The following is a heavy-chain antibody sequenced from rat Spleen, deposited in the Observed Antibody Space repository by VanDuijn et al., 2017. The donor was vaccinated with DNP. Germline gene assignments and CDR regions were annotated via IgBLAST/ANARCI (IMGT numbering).Heavy chain of an antibody. D-gene: IGHD4-3*01. CDR3: ARGKYNSDYFDY. CDR1: GHSITSSYR. V-gene: IGHV3-3*01. J-gene: IGHJ2*01. CDR2: IDSAGST. Sequence: EVQLQESGPGLVKPSQSLSLTCSVTGHSITSSYRWTWIRKFPGNKLQWMGYIDSAGSTDYNPSLKSRISITRDTSKNQFFLQMNSVTPEDTATYYCARGKYNSDYFDYWGQGVMVTVSS.